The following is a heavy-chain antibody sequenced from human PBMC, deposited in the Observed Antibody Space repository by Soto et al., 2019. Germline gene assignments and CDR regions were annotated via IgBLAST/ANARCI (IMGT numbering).Heavy chain of an antibody. CDR3: ARHPSDFWFDP. D-gene: IGHD2-21*02. Sequence: SETLSLTCAVSGGSISSSNWWSWVRQPPGKGLEWIGEIYYSGSTYYNPSLKSRVTVSVDTSKNQFSLKLSSVTAADTAVYYCARHPSDFWFDPWGQGTLVTVSS. CDR2: IYYSGST. CDR1: GGSISSSNW. J-gene: IGHJ5*02. V-gene: IGHV4-4*02.